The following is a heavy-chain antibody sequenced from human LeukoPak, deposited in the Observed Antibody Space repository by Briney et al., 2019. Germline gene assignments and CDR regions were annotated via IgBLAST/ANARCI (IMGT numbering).Heavy chain of an antibody. Sequence: PSETLSLTCTVSGGSISSYYWSWIRQPAGKGLEWIGRIYTSGSTNYNPSLKSRVTMSVDTSKNQFSLKLSSVTAADTAVYYCARHLFTIFGVADAFDIWGQGTMVTVSS. CDR1: GGSISSYY. CDR2: IYTSGST. CDR3: ARHLFTIFGVADAFDI. D-gene: IGHD3-3*01. J-gene: IGHJ3*02. V-gene: IGHV4-4*07.